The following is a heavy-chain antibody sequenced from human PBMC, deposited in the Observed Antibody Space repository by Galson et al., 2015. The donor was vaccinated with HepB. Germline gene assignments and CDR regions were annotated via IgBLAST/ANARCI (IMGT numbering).Heavy chain of an antibody. CDR2: IWYDGSNK. V-gene: IGHV3-33*01. D-gene: IGHD3-10*01. CDR1: GFTFSSYG. CDR3: ARDRPYYYGSGSYYNTGYYYYMDV. J-gene: IGHJ6*03. Sequence: SLRLSCAASGFTFSSYGMHWVRQAPGKGLEWVAVIWYDGSNKYYADSVKGRFTISRDNSKNTLYLQMNSLRAEDTAVYYCARDRPYYYGSGSYYNTGYYYYMDVWGKGTTVTVSS.